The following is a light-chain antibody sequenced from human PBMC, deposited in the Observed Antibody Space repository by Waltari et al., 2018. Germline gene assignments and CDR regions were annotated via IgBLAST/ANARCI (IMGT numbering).Light chain of an antibody. Sequence: SYVLTQPPSVSVAPGKTARITCGGNNIGSKSVHGYQQKTGKAPVLGVYDDSDRPSGIPDRFSGSISGNTATLTSSRGEAGDEADYYCQVGDSSRDVGFGGGTKLTVL. V-gene: IGLV3-21*03. CDR1: NIGSKS. J-gene: IGLJ2*01. CDR2: DDS. CDR3: QVGDSSRDVG.